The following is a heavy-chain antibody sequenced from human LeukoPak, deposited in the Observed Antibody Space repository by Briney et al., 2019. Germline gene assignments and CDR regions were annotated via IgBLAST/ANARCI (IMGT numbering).Heavy chain of an antibody. J-gene: IGHJ4*02. Sequence: GRTLTLSCAASGFTFSSYGMHWVRQAPAPGLERVAVISYDGSNKYYADSVKGRFTISRDNSKNTLYLQMNSLRAEDTAVYYCAKGEIATTRGCFDYRGQGTLVTVSS. CDR2: ISYDGSNK. V-gene: IGHV3-30*18. CDR3: AKGEIATTRGCFDY. D-gene: IGHD5-24*01. CDR1: GFTFSSYG.